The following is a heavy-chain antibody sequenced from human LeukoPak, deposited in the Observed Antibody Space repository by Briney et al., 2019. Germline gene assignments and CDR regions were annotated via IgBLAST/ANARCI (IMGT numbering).Heavy chain of an antibody. CDR2: INPSGGST. CDR3: AREWNGWFGELLRHFDY. J-gene: IGHJ4*02. CDR1: GYTFTSYY. D-gene: IGHD3-10*01. Sequence: ALVKVSCKASGYTFTSYYMHWVRQAPGQGLEWMGIINPSGGSTSYAQKFQGRVTMTRDTSTGTVYMELSSLRSEDTAVYYCAREWNGWFGELLRHFDYWGQGTLVTVSS. V-gene: IGHV1-46*01.